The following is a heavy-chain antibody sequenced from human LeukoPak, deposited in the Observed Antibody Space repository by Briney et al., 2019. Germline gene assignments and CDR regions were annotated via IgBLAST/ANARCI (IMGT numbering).Heavy chain of an antibody. J-gene: IGHJ5*02. D-gene: IGHD2-2*01. CDR3: ARDPRWLTPDCTSTSCYENYFDP. CDR2: IYHNGGA. Sequence: SETLSLTCAVSGYSINNGYQWAWIRQSPGRGLEWIGSIYHNGGAHYNPSLRSRVVVSVDTSNNQFSLRLSSVTVADTAVYYCARDPRWLTPDCTSTSCYENYFDPWGRGTLVTVSS. V-gene: IGHV4-38-2*02. CDR1: GYSINNGYQ.